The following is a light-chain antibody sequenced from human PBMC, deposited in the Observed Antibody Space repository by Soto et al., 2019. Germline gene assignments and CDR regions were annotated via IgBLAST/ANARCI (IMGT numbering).Light chain of an antibody. Sequence: TQAASVSGSPGQSITISCTGTSSDVGDYNYVSWYQQHPGKAPKLMIYDVSNRPSGVSNRFSGSKSGNTASLTISGLQAEDEADYYCSSYASSSTRVFGGGTKLTVL. J-gene: IGLJ3*02. CDR2: DVS. CDR3: SSYASSSTRV. CDR1: SSDVGDYNY. V-gene: IGLV2-14*01.